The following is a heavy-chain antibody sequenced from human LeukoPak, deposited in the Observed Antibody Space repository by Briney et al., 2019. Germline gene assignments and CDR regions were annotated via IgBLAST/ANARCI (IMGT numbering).Heavy chain of an antibody. V-gene: IGHV1-2*02. D-gene: IGHD5-12*01. CDR3: ARDARDTEVDIDY. CDR2: IGPNGGT. J-gene: IGHJ4*02. CDR1: GYTFTDCY. Sequence: GASVKVSCKASGYTFTDCYIHWVRQAPGQGLEWMGWIGPNGGTNYAQKFQGRVTMTRDTSISTAYMELSRLRSDDAAVYYCARDARDTEVDIDYWGQGTLVTVSS.